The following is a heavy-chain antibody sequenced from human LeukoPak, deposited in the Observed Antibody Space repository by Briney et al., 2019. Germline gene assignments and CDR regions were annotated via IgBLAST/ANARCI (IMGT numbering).Heavy chain of an antibody. CDR3: KRNNSFNHNYKGMEL. Sequence: PGGSLRLSCAASGFTFSNYWMSWVRQAPGKGLEWVAYIKEDGSVKKYVDSVKGRFTISRDNAKNSLILQMDSLRDEDTAVYYCKRNNSFNHNYKGMELWGQGTTVTVS. CDR1: GFTFSNYW. J-gene: IGHJ6*02. CDR2: IKEDGSVK. V-gene: IGHV3-7*01. D-gene: IGHD1-14*01.